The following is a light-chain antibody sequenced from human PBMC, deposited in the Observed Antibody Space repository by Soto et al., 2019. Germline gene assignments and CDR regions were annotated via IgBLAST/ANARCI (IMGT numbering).Light chain of an antibody. CDR2: GAS. J-gene: IGKJ5*01. V-gene: IGKV1-5*01. CDR1: QSVSGW. Sequence: DIQMTQSPSTLSASVGDTVTVTCWASQSVSGWLAWYQQKPGEAPKLLIYGASNLESGVPSRFSGSGSGTEFTLTISSLQPDDFATYYCQQYNSYSVTFGQGTRLEIK. CDR3: QQYNSYSVT.